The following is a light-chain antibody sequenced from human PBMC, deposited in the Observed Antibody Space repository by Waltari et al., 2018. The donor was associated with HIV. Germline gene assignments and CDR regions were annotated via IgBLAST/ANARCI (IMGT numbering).Light chain of an antibody. Sequence: ISCTGTSGDFGSFNYVSWYQHHPGKAPKFMIYEVSKRPSGVSNRFSGSKSGNTASLIISGLQAEDEGDYYCSSYTSSNTVVFGGGTKLTVL. V-gene: IGLV2-14*01. CDR2: EVS. CDR1: SGDFGSFNY. CDR3: SSYTSSNTVV. J-gene: IGLJ3*02.